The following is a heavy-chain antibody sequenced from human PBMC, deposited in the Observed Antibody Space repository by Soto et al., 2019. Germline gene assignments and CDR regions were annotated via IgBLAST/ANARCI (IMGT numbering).Heavy chain of an antibody. CDR1: GGSISSYY. Sequence: LSLTCTVSGGSISSYYWSWIRQPPGKGLEWIGYIYYSGSTNYNPSLKSRVTISVDTSKNQFSLKLSSVTAADTAVYYCARGRGATVTPSGIWYAFDMWGKETMFSV. CDR3: ARGRGATVTPSGIWYAFDM. CDR2: IYYSGST. J-gene: IGHJ3*02. D-gene: IGHD4-17*01. V-gene: IGHV4-59*01.